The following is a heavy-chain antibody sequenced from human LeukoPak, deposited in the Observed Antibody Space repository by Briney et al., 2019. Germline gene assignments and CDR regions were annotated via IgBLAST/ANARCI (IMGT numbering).Heavy chain of an antibody. Sequence: GGSLRLSCAASGFTFSSYSMNWVRQAPGKGLEWVSSISSSSSYIYYADSVKGRFTISRDNAKNSLYLQMNSLRAEDTAVYYCARITDFWSGYYPSPSDYWGQGTLVTVSS. V-gene: IGHV3-21*01. D-gene: IGHD3-3*01. CDR3: ARITDFWSGYYPSPSDY. J-gene: IGHJ4*02. CDR1: GFTFSSYS. CDR2: ISSSSSYI.